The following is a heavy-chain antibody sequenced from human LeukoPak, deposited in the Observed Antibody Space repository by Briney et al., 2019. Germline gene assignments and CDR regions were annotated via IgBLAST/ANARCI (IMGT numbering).Heavy chain of an antibody. CDR3: ARADCSGSTCYLRRSWFDP. V-gene: IGHV3-21*01. CDR2: ISLGSRYI. J-gene: IGHJ5*02. Sequence: PGGSLRLSCAASRFILSDYNMNWVRQAPGKGLVSISSISLGSRYIYYAYSVKGRFTISRDDAKNSLYLQMDYLRAEETAVYYCARADCSGSTCYLRRSWFDPWGQGTLVTVSS. D-gene: IGHD2-2*01. CDR1: RFILSDYN.